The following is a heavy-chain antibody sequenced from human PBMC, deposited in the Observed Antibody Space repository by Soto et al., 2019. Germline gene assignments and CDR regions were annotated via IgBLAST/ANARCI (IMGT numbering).Heavy chain of an antibody. CDR1: GGSFSGYY. V-gene: IGHV4-34*01. CDR2: INHSGST. CDR3: AAYIVATPDAFDI. Sequence: SETLSLTCAVYGGSFSGYYWSWIRQPPGKGLEWIGEINHSGSTNYNPSLKSRVTISVDTSKNQFSLKLSSVTAADTAVYYCAAYIVATPDAFDIWGQGTMVTVSS. D-gene: IGHD5-12*01. J-gene: IGHJ3*02.